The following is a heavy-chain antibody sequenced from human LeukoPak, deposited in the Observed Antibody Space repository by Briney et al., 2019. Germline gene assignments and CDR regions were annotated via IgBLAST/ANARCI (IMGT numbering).Heavy chain of an antibody. CDR1: GFTFSSYG. J-gene: IGHJ4*02. Sequence: GGSLRLSCAASGFTFSSYGMHWVRQAPGKGLEWVAVISYDGSNKYYADSVKGRFTISRDNSKNTLYLQMNSLRAEGTAVYYCAKKELALDYWGQGTLVTVSS. D-gene: IGHD1-1*01. CDR3: AKKELALDY. V-gene: IGHV3-30*18. CDR2: ISYDGSNK.